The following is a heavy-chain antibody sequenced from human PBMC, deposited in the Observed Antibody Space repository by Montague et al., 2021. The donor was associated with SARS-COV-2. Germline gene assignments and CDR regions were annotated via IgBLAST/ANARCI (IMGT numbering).Heavy chain of an antibody. D-gene: IGHD1-26*01. J-gene: IGHJ3*02. CDR2: TCYRSEWYF. CDR3: ARYPYSGTYFGLNGAFDI. V-gene: IGHV6-1*01. Sequence: CAISGDSVSSNNAAWNWIRQSPSRGLEWLGRTCYRSEWYFDYAISLRGRITINPDTSKNQFSLQLGSVTLDDTAVYYCARYPYSGTYFGLNGAFDIWGQGTLVTVSS. CDR1: GDSVSSNNAA.